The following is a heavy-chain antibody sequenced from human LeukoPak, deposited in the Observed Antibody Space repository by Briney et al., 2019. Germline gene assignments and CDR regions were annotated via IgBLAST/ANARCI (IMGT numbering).Heavy chain of an antibody. V-gene: IGHV4-59*11. D-gene: IGHD3-22*01. Sequence: PSETLTLTCTVSAGSIISHYWSWIRQPPGKGLEWIGYIYYSGSTNFNPSLKSRVTLSIDTSKNQFSLNLSSVTAADTAVYYCAREYYYDSSACYRYFDYWGQGALVTVSS. CDR1: AGSIISHY. J-gene: IGHJ4*02. CDR2: IYYSGST. CDR3: AREYYYDSSACYRYFDY.